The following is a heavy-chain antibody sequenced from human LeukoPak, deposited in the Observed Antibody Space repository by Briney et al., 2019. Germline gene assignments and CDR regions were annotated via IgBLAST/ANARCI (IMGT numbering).Heavy chain of an antibody. CDR2: ISGSGGST. J-gene: IGHJ6*03. CDR1: GFTFSSYA. D-gene: IGHD2-21*02. Sequence: GGSLRLSCAASGFTFSSYAMSWVRQAPGKGLEWVSAISGSGGSTYYADSVKGRFTISRDNSKNTLYLQMNSLRAEDTAVYYCARDYQAYCGGDCYNMDVWGKGTTVTVSS. CDR3: ARDYQAYCGGDCYNMDV. V-gene: IGHV3-23*01.